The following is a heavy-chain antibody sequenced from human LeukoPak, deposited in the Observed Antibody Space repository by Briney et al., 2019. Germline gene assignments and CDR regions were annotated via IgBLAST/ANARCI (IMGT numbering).Heavy chain of an antibody. CDR3: ARGENDILTGSLYYMDV. J-gene: IGHJ6*03. V-gene: IGHV3-21*01. CDR2: ISSSSSYI. Sequence: GGSLRLSCAASGFTFSSYSMNWVRQAPGKGLEWVSSISSSSSYIYYADSVKGRFTISRDNAKNSLYLQMNSLRAEDTAVYYCARGENDILTGSLYYMDVWGKGTTVTISS. D-gene: IGHD3-9*01. CDR1: GFTFSSYS.